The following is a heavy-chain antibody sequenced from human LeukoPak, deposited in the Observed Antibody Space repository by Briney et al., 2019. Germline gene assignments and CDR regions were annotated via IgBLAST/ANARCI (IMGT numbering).Heavy chain of an antibody. D-gene: IGHD3-10*01. CDR3: ARDREGSFDY. J-gene: IGHJ4*02. CDR2: ISYDGSNK. CDR1: GFTFSDYY. V-gene: IGHV3-30-3*01. Sequence: GGSLRLSCAASGFTFSDYYMSWIRQAPGKGLEWVAVISYDGSNKYYADSVKGRFTISRDNSKNTLYLQMNSLRAEDTAVYYCARDREGSFDYWGQGTLVTVSS.